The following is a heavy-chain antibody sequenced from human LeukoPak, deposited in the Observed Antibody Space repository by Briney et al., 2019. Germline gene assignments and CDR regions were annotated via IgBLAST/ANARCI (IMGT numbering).Heavy chain of an antibody. CDR3: LSLTGHFDYVWGSYRPNYVDY. J-gene: IGHJ4*02. D-gene: IGHD3-16*02. CDR2: MHYSGST. Sequence: SETLSLTCTVSGDSISSSSYYWGWIRQPPGKGLEWIGSMHYSGSTYYNPSLKSRVTISVDTSKNQFSLKLSSVTAADTAVYYCLSLTGHFDYVWGSYRPNYVDYWGQGTLVTVSS. CDR1: GDSISSSSYY. V-gene: IGHV4-39*01.